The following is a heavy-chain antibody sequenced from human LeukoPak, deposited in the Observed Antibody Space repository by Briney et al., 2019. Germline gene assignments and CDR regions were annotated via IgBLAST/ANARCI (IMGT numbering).Heavy chain of an antibody. D-gene: IGHD6-13*01. J-gene: IGHJ4*02. CDR3: ARGPYSEGRGFDY. CDR2: INSGGST. CDR1: GFTFSTPA. V-gene: IGHV3-53*01. Sequence: GGSLRLPCAAPGFTFSTPAISWVRQAPGKGLEWVSVINSGGSTDYADSVKGRFTISRDNSKKTLYLQMNSLRAEDTAVYYCARGPYSEGRGFDYWGQGTLVTVSS.